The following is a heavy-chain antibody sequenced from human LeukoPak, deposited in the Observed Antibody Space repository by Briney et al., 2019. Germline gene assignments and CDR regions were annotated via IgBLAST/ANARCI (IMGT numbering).Heavy chain of an antibody. D-gene: IGHD4-17*01. J-gene: IGHJ4*02. CDR3: ARDWGDGDYIFDY. CDR1: GFTFSSYA. CDR2: ISYDGSNK. Sequence: GRSLRLSCAASGFTFSSYAMHWVRQAPGKGLEWVAVISYDGSNKYYADSVKGRFTISRDNSKNTLYLQMNSLRAEDTAVYYCARDWGDGDYIFDYWGQGTLVTVSS. V-gene: IGHV3-30-3*01.